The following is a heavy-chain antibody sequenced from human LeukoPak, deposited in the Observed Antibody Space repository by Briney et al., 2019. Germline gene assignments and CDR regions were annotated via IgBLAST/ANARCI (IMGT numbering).Heavy chain of an antibody. V-gene: IGHV3-9*01. J-gene: IGHJ4*02. Sequence: PGGSLRLSCAASGFTFDDYAMHWVRQAPGKGLEWVSGISWNSGSIGYADSVKGRFTISRDNAKNSLYLQMNSLRAEDTALYYRAKGDDFWSGYYANFDYWGQGTLVTVSS. D-gene: IGHD3-3*01. CDR2: ISWNSGSI. CDR3: AKGDDFWSGYYANFDY. CDR1: GFTFDDYA.